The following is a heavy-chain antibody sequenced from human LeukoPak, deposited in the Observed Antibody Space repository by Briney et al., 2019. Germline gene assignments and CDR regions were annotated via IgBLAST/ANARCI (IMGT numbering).Heavy chain of an antibody. CDR3: ARVSYDSSGYYSYFDY. CDR2: INHSGST. J-gene: IGHJ4*02. V-gene: IGHV4-34*01. D-gene: IGHD3-22*01. Sequence: SETLSLTCAVYGGSFSGYYWSWIRQPPGKGLEWIGEINHSGSTNYNPSLKSRVTISVDTSKNQFSLKLSSVTAADTAVYYCARVSYDSSGYYSYFDYWGEGTLVTVSS. CDR1: GGSFSGYY.